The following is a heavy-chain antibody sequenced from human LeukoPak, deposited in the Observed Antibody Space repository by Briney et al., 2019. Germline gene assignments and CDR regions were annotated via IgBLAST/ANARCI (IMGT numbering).Heavy chain of an antibody. Sequence: QPGRSLRLSCAASGFTFDDYAMHWVRQAPGKGLEWVSGISWNSGSIGYADSVKGRFTISRDNSKNTLYLQMNGLRAEDTAVYYCAKDGALYMVRGVLYGMDVWGQGTTVTVSS. J-gene: IGHJ6*02. CDR2: ISWNSGSI. CDR1: GFTFDDYA. V-gene: IGHV3-9*01. CDR3: AKDGALYMVRGVLYGMDV. D-gene: IGHD3-10*01.